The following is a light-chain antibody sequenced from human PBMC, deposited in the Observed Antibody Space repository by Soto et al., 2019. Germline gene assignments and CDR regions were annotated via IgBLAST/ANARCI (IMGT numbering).Light chain of an antibody. CDR1: QSVDSN. J-gene: IGKJ1*01. CDR2: AAS. Sequence: EIVMTQSPATLSVSPGDVATLSCRASQSVDSNLAWYQQKPGQAPRLLIYAASTRAIGIPDRFSGSGSGTEFTLTISSLQPDDFATYYCQQYNSYSWTFGQGTKVDI. V-gene: IGKV3D-15*01. CDR3: QQYNSYSWT.